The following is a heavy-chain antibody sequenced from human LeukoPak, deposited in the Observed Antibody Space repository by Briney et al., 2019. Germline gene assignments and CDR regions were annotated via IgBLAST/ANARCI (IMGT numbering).Heavy chain of an antibody. CDR3: ARGFLEYDSSGYYFYYFDY. V-gene: IGHV5-51*01. CDR2: IYPGDSDT. Sequence: AGESLKISCKGSGYSFTSYWIGWVRQMPGKGLEWMGIIYPGDSDTRYSPSFQGQVTISADKSISTAYLQWSSLKAPDTAMYYCARGFLEYDSSGYYFYYFDYWGQGTLVTVSS. J-gene: IGHJ4*02. CDR1: GYSFTSYW. D-gene: IGHD3-22*01.